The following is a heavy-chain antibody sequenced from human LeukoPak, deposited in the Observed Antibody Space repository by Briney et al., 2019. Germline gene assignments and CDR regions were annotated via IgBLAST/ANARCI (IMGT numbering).Heavy chain of an antibody. CDR1: GASISSSDW. V-gene: IGHV4-4*02. CDR2: IYHSGGT. D-gene: IGHD3-22*01. J-gene: IGHJ4*02. CDR3: ARDEEDSTRYSYVRAFDY. Sequence: SGTLSLTCAVSGASISSSDWWSWVRQPPGKGLEWIGEIYHSGGTNYNPSLKSRVTISVDKSKNQFSLQLNSVTPEDTAVYYCARDEEDSTRYSYVRAFDYWGQGTPVTVSS.